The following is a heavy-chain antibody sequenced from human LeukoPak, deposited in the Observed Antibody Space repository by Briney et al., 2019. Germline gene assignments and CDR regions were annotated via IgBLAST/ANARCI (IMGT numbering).Heavy chain of an antibody. V-gene: IGHV3-48*03. J-gene: IGHJ4*02. CDR3: ARVDYGSGSYYKSFDY. CDR2: ISSGSTI. D-gene: IGHD3-10*01. Sequence: GGSLRLSCAASGFTFSTYEMNWVRQARGKWLEWVSYISSGSTIYYADSVKGRFTISRDNAKNSLYLQMNSLRAEDTAVYYCARVDYGSGSYYKSFDYWGQGTLVTVSS. CDR1: GFTFSTYE.